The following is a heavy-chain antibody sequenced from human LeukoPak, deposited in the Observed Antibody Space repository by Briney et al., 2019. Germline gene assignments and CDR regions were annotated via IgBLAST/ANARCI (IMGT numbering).Heavy chain of an antibody. V-gene: IGHV1-69*05. J-gene: IGHJ4*02. CDR3: ARGAPLELLFDY. Sequence: SVKVSCKASGGTFSSYAISWVRQAPGQGLEWMGRIIPIFGTANCAQKFQGRVTITTDESTSTAYMELSSLRSEDTAVYYCARGAPLELLFDYWGQGTLVTVSS. D-gene: IGHD1-26*01. CDR2: IIPIFGTA. CDR1: GGTFSSYA.